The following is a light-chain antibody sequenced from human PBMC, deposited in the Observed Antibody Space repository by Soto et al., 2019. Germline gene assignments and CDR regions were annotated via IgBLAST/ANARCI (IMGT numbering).Light chain of an antibody. CDR3: QLYGFSPKM. J-gene: IGKJ1*01. CDR1: QSIRNN. V-gene: IGKV3-20*01. Sequence: EIVMTQSPPTLSVSPGERAALSCRASQSIRNNLAWYQQKPGQALRLIIYGASTRATGIPDRFSGSGSGTDCTLTISRLEPEDVAVYYCQLYGFSPKMFGQGTKVDIK. CDR2: GAS.